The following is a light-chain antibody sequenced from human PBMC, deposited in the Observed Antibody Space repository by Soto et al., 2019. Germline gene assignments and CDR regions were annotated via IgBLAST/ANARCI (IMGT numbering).Light chain of an antibody. CDR2: DAS. Sequence: EIVMTQSPATLSVSPGERATLSCRASQSVDSNLAWYQQKPGQAPRLLIYDASTRATGIPARISGSGSGTEFTLTISSLQSEDFAVYYCHQYNTWPLTFDQGTRLENK. J-gene: IGKJ5*01. CDR3: HQYNTWPLT. CDR1: QSVDSN. V-gene: IGKV3-15*01.